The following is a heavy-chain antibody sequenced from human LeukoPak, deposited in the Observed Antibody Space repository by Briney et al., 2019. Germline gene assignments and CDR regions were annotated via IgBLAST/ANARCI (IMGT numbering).Heavy chain of an antibody. J-gene: IGHJ6*04. D-gene: IGHD3-10*02. V-gene: IGHV3-48*03. Sequence: GGSLRLSCAASRCTLRRYEMNWVRQAPGKGLEWVGYISRCGSTIYYADSVKGRLTISRDNAKNSVYLQMKRLRADDTAVYYCAELGITMIGGVWGKGTTVTISS. CDR2: ISRCGSTI. CDR1: RCTLRRYE. CDR3: AELGITMIGGV.